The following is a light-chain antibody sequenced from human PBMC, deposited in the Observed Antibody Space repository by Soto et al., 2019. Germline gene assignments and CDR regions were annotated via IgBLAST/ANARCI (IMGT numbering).Light chain of an antibody. J-gene: IGKJ1*01. CDR1: QSVRTN. Sequence: EIVTTQSPATLSVSPGETVTLSCRASQSVRTNLAWYQHKPGQSPRLLIYGASNRATGFPARFSGSGSGTEFTLTISSLQSEDFAVYYCQQYNDNWPTFGQGTKV. CDR2: GAS. CDR3: QQYNDNWPT. V-gene: IGKV3-15*01.